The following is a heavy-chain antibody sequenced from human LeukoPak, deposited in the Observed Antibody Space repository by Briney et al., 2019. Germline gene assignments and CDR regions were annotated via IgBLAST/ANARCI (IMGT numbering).Heavy chain of an antibody. V-gene: IGHV4-30-2*01. J-gene: IGHJ4*02. Sequence: SETLSLTCTVSGGSISSGGYYWSWIRQPPGKGLEWIGYIYHSGSTYYNPSLKSRVTISVDRSKNQFSLNLKFVTAADTAVYYCTREGFSGSGSYLYWGQGTLVTVSS. CDR1: GGSISSGGYY. CDR3: TREGFSGSGSYLY. D-gene: IGHD3-10*01. CDR2: IYHSGST.